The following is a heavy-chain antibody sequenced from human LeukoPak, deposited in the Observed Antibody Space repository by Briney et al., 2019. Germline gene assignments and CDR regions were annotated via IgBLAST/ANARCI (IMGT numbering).Heavy chain of an antibody. CDR3: ARGEQLTNWFDP. Sequence: ASVTVSCKASGYTFTSYGISWVRQAPGQGLEWMGWISAYNGNTNYAQKLQGRVTMATDTSTSTAYMELRSLRSDDTAVYYCARGEQLTNWFDPWGQGTLVTVSS. CDR2: ISAYNGNT. CDR1: GYTFTSYG. J-gene: IGHJ5*02. D-gene: IGHD6-13*01. V-gene: IGHV1-18*01.